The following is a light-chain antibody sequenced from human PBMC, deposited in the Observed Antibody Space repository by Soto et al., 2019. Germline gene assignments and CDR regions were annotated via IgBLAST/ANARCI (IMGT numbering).Light chain of an antibody. CDR2: GAT. Sequence: EIVLTQYPGTLSLSPGEKATLSGMASQTVSASYLAWYQQKPGQAPRLLIYGATNRIIGIPDKFSGSVSGTDFTLTISRLEPEDFAVYYCQQYVTSPWAFGQGTKVDIK. CDR3: QQYVTSPWA. CDR1: QTVSASY. V-gene: IGKV3-20*01. J-gene: IGKJ1*01.